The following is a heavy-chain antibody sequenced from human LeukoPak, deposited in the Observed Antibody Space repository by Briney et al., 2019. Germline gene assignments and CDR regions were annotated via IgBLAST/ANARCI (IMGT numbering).Heavy chain of an antibody. CDR3: AKDLYDSSGYLWFDP. CDR2: ISGSGGST. CDR1: GFTFSSYA. V-gene: IGHV3-23*01. D-gene: IGHD3-22*01. Sequence: GGSLRLSCAASGFTFSSYAMSWVRQAPGNGLEWVSAISGSGGSTYYADSVKGRFTISRDNSKNTLYLQMNSLRAEDTAVYYCAKDLYDSSGYLWFDPWGQGTLVTVSS. J-gene: IGHJ5*02.